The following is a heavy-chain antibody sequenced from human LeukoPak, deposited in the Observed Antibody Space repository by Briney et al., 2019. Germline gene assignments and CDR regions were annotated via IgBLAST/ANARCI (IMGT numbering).Heavy chain of an antibody. CDR2: SDPEDGET. J-gene: IGHJ2*01. V-gene: IGHV1-24*01. D-gene: IGHD2-21*02. Sequence: ASVKVSFTVSGSTLSDLSIHWVRQAPGKGLEYVGGSDPEDGETFHAQNFQGRVTMTEDTSIDTAYMELSSLRSEDTAVYYCVTDRARLFWYFDLWGRGTLVTVSS. CDR1: GSTLSDLS. CDR3: VTDRARLFWYFDL.